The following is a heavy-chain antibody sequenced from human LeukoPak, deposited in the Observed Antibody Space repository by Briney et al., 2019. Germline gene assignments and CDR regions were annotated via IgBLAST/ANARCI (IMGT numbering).Heavy chain of an antibody. J-gene: IGHJ5*02. CDR2: INSDGSTT. CDR1: GFTFSSYW. V-gene: IGHV3-74*01. D-gene: IGHD2-15*01. CDR3: TRRVSATRWFDP. Sequence: GGSLRLSCAASGFTFSSYWMHWVRQAQGKGLVWVSRINSDGSTTNCADSVRGRFTISIDNAENTLYLQMNSLRVEDTAVYYCTRRVSATRWFDPWGQGTLVTVSS.